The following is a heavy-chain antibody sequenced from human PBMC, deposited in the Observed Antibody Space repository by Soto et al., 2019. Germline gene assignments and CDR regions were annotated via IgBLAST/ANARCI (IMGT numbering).Heavy chain of an antibody. V-gene: IGHV3-30*18. CDR3: AKDLY. J-gene: IGHJ4*02. CDR2: ISYDGSNK. Sequence: QVQLVESGGGVVQPGRSLRLSCAASGFTFSSYGMHWVRQAPGKGLEWVAVISYDGSNKYYADSVKGRFTISRDNSKNTLYLQMNSLRAEDTVVYYCAKDLYWGQGTLVTVSS. CDR1: GFTFSSYG.